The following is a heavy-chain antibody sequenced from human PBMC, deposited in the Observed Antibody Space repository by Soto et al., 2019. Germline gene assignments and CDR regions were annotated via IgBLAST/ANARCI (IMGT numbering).Heavy chain of an antibody. J-gene: IGHJ4*02. V-gene: IGHV1-69*08. CDR2: IIPSFGVT. D-gene: IGHD1-1*01. CDR1: GGTFSSYT. CDR3: VRDWESTTQTWGFGDS. Sequence: QVQLVQSGAEVKKPGSSVKVSCKASGGTFSSYTITWVRQAPGQGLEGLGRIIPSFGVTNYAQKFQDRVTITADRSTTTAYMELSRLRSEDTAVYYCVRDWESTTQTWGFGDSWGQGTLVTVSS.